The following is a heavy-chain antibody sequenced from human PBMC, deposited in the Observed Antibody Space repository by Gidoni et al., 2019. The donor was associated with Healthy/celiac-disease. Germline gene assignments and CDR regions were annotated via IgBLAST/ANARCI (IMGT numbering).Heavy chain of an antibody. CDR3: AKDGRGATTWS. D-gene: IGHD4-17*01. CDR1: GCTFSSSA. CDR2: ISVSGGST. Sequence: EVQRLEAGGGVVQAGGALRLSGAASGCTFSSSAMSWGRQAPGTGLEWVSAISVSGGSTYYADSVKGRFTISRDNSTTSLYLQMHSLRAADTAVYYCAKDGRGATTWSWGQGTLVTVSS. V-gene: IGHV3-23*01. J-gene: IGHJ5*02.